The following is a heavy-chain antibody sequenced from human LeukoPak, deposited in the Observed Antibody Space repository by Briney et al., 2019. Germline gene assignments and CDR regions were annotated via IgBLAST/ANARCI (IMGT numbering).Heavy chain of an antibody. CDR2: IYYTGNT. CDR1: GGSISNYY. CDR3: ARDSRYSSSWTDFDY. D-gene: IGHD6-13*01. J-gene: IGHJ4*02. Sequence: PSETLSLTCTVSGGSISNYYWSWIRQSPGKGLEWIGYIYYTGNTNYNPSLESRVIISVDTSKNQFSLKLSSVTAADTAVYYCARDSRYSSSWTDFDYWGQGTLVTVSS. V-gene: IGHV4-59*12.